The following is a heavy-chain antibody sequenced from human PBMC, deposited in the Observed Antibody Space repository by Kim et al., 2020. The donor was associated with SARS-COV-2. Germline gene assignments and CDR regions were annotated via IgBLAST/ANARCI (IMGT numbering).Heavy chain of an antibody. D-gene: IGHD5-18*01. CDR3: AKTTIQLWAQYFDY. J-gene: IGHJ4*02. V-gene: IGHV3-23*01. Sequence: ADSVTVPFTISRDNSKNAMNLQMTSLRAEDTAVYYCAKTTIQLWAQYFDYWGQGTLVTVSS.